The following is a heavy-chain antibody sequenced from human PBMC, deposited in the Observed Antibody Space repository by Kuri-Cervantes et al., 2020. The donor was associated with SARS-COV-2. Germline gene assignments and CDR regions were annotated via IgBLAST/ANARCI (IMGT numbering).Heavy chain of an antibody. CDR1: GFTFSSYG. V-gene: IGHV3-30*03. CDR3: ARIKNDFWSGYYIGDAFDI. Sequence: GGSLRLSCAASGFTFSSYGMHWVRQAPGKGLEWVAVISYDGSNKYYADSVKGRFTISRDNSKNTLYLQMNSLRAEDTAVYYCARIKNDFWSGYYIGDAFDIWGQGTMVTVSS. D-gene: IGHD3-3*01. CDR2: ISYDGSNK. J-gene: IGHJ3*02.